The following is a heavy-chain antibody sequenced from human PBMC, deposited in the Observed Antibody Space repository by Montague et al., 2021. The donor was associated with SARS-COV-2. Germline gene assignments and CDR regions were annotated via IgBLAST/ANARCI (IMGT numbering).Heavy chain of an antibody. CDR1: FGSISTYS. CDR2: IFYNGST. V-gene: IGHV4-59*01. CDR3: ASQDAWAYCGDECYRGWFDA. Sequence: SETRSLTCTVSFGSISTYSWSWIRQPPGKGLEWIGLIFYNGSTKYNHSLKRRASISLDTSKNQFSLKLSSVTAADTAVYYCASQDAWAYCGDECYRGWFDAWGQGTLVTVSS. D-gene: IGHD2-21*01. J-gene: IGHJ5*01.